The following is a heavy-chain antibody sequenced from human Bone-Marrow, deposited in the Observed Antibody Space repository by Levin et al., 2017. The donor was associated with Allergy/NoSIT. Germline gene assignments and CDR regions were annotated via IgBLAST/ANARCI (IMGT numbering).Heavy chain of an antibody. CDR2: INSDATAT. Sequence: GGSLRLSCAASGFSISAHVVSWVRQAPGKGLEWVSAINSDATATHSAASVKGRFSISRDNSRNSISLQMNSLRDEDTAVYYCAITGTSLPAFDHWGQGALVTVSS. CDR3: AITGTSLPAFDH. CDR1: GFSISAHV. D-gene: IGHD1-14*01. J-gene: IGHJ4*02. V-gene: IGHV3-23*01.